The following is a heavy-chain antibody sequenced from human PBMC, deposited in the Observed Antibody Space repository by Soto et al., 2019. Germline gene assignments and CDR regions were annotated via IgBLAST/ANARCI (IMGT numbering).Heavy chain of an antibody. CDR3: AKGWFYDILTGPDY. Sequence: GGSLRLSCTASGCTFDSYGMHWVRQAPGGGLEWVAVISYDGRKTYYGDSVKGRFSISRDNSKNIVSLQMNSLRPEDTAIYYCAKGWFYDILTGPDYWGQGTLVTVSS. J-gene: IGHJ4*02. CDR2: ISYDGRKT. V-gene: IGHV3-30*18. D-gene: IGHD3-9*01. CDR1: GCTFDSYG.